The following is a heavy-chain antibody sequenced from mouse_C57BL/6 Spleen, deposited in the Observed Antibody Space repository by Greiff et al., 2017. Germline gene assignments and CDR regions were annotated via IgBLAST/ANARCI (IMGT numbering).Heavy chain of an antibody. CDR3: TRSGGLRDFDY. CDR2: IDPETGGT. CDR1: GYTFTDYE. J-gene: IGHJ2*01. Sequence: QVQLQQSGAELVRPGASVTLSCKASGYTFTDYEMHWVKQTPVHGLEWIGAIDPETGGTAYNQKFKGKAILTADKSSSTAYMELRSLTSEDSAVYYCTRSGGLRDFDYWGQGTTLTVSS. D-gene: IGHD2-2*01. V-gene: IGHV1-15*01.